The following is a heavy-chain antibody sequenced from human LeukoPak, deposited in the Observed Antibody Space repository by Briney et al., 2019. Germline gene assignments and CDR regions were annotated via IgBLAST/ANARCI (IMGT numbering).Heavy chain of an antibody. J-gene: IGHJ4*02. CDR3: ARGLGWGYSYGLNFDY. Sequence: ASVKVSCKASGYTFTSYGISWVRQAPGQGLEWMGWISAYNGNTNYAQKLQGRVTMTTDTSTSTAYVELRSLRSDDTAVYYCARGLGWGYSYGLNFDYWGQGTLVTVSS. D-gene: IGHD5-18*01. CDR2: ISAYNGNT. CDR1: GYTFTSYG. V-gene: IGHV1-18*01.